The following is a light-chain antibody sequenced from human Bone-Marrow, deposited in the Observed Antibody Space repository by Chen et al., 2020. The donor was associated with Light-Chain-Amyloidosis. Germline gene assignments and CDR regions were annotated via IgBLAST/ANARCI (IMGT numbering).Light chain of an antibody. V-gene: IGLV3-25*03. CDR3: QSVDITATDVI. Sequence: ELTQAPSVSVPPGRTARITCSGDALAKQFAYWFQQKPGQAPLMVIYKDPERPPATPARFSGSSSGTTDTLTISGVQAEDEADYYWQSVDITATDVIFGGGNTLTVL. CDR1: ALAKQF. J-gene: IGLJ2*01. CDR2: KDP.